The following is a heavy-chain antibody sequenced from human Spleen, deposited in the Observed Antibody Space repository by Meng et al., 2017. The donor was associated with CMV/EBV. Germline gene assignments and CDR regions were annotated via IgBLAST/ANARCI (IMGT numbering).Heavy chain of an antibody. CDR3: ARDGKGLSSPGYGDNTSDY. J-gene: IGHJ4*02. D-gene: IGHD4-17*01. CDR2: ISAYHGNT. CDR1: GGTFSSYA. V-gene: IGHV1-18*01. Sequence: ASVKVSCKASGGTFSSYAISWVRQAPGQGLEWMGWISAYHGNTNYAQKLQGRVTMTTDTSTSTAYMELRSLRSDDTAVYYCARDGKGLSSPGYGDNTSDYWGQGTLVTVSS.